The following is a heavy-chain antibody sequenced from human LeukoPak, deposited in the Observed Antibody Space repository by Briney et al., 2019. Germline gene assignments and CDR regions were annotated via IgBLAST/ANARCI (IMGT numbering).Heavy chain of an antibody. J-gene: IGHJ4*02. D-gene: IGHD5-24*01. CDR3: AREVVPNRDGYNPEVDY. CDR2: IFHSGNS. CDR1: GYSMSSGYY. V-gene: IGHV4-38-2*02. Sequence: SETLSLTCTVSGYSMSSGYYWGWIRQPPGKGLQWIGSIFHSGNSCYNPSLKSRVTISVDTSKNQFSLKVNSVTAADTAVYYCAREVVPNRDGYNPEVDYWGQGILVTVSS.